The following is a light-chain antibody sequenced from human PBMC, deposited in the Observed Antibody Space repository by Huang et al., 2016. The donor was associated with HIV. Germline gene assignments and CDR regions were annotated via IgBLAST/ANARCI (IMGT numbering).Light chain of an antibody. CDR2: DAS. V-gene: IGKV1-33*01. Sequence: DIQMTPSPSSLSASVGDRVTITCQASQDISNYLNWYQQKPGKAPKLLIYDASNLETGVPSRCSGSRSGTHFTFTINNLQPEDIATYYCQQYDNLHTFGQGTKLEIK. CDR1: QDISNY. J-gene: IGKJ2*01. CDR3: QQYDNLHT.